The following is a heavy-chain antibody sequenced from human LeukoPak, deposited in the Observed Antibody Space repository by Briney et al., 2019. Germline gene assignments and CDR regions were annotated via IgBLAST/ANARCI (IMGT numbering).Heavy chain of an antibody. J-gene: IGHJ4*02. Sequence: GGSLRLSCEASGFSFSTYGMHWVRQAPGKGLEWVTFIRYDGSHKYYADSVTGRFTISRDNSKNTLYLQMNSLRAEDTAVYYCGNNYYDSNGERNGAQYWGQGTLVTVSS. CDR2: IRYDGSHK. CDR1: GFSFSTYG. D-gene: IGHD3-22*01. CDR3: GNNYYDSNGERNGAQY. V-gene: IGHV3-30*02.